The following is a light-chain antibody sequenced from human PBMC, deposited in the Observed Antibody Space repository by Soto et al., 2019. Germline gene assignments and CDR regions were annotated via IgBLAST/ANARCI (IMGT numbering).Light chain of an antibody. CDR1: QGISSW. CDR2: AAS. CDR3: QQGNSFPLT. J-gene: IGKJ4*01. V-gene: IGKV1-12*01. Sequence: DIQMTQSPSSVSASVGDRVTITCRASQGISSWLAWFQQKPGEAPRLLIYAASSLHSVVPSMFSGSGAGTDFTLTISSLQPEDFATYYCQQGNSFPLTFGGGTKVEIK.